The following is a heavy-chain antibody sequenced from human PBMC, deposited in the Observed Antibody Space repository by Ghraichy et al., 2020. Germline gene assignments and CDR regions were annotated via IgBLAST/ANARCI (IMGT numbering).Heavy chain of an antibody. CDR2: INTGNGNT. V-gene: IGHV1-3*04. J-gene: IGHJ4*02. CDR3: AREEGAAVYFDS. CDR1: GYTFTNYA. D-gene: IGHD2-15*01. Sequence: ASVKVSCKASGYTFTNYAMHWVRQAPGQRLEWMGWINTGNGNTKYSQKFQGRVTFTRDTSARTAYMELSSLRSEDTGVYYCAREEGAAVYFDSWGLGTLVTASS.